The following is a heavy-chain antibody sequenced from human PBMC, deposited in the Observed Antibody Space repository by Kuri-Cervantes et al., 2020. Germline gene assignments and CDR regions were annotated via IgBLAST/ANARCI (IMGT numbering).Heavy chain of an antibody. V-gene: IGHV1-2*04. CDR3: ARAIGYYDSGKGKYYYYYMDV. D-gene: IGHD3-10*01. J-gene: IGHJ6*03. CDR1: GYTFTGYY. CDR2: VNPNSGGT. Sequence: ASVKVSCKASGYTFTGYYMHWVRQAPGQGLEWMGWVNPNSGGTNYAQKFQGWVTMTRDTSISTAYMELSSLRSEDTAVYFCARAIGYYDSGKGKYYYYYMDVWGKGTTVTVSS.